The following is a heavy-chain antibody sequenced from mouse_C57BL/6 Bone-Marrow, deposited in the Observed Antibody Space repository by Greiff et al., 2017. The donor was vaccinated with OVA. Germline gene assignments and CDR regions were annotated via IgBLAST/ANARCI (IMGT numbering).Heavy chain of an antibody. D-gene: IGHD1-1*01. J-gene: IGHJ4*01. V-gene: IGHV1-82*01. CDR3: ARGVITTVVENYAMGY. CDR2: IYPGDGDT. CDR1: GYAFSSSW. Sequence: QVQLQQSGPELVKPGASVKISCKASGYAFSSSWMNWVKQRPGKGLEWIGRIYPGDGDTNYNGKFKGKATLTADKSSSTAYMQLSSLTSEDSAVYFCARGVITTVVENYAMGYWGKGTSVTVSS.